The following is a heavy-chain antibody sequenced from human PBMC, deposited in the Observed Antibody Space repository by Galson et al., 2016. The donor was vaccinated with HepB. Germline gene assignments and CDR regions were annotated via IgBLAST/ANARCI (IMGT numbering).Heavy chain of an antibody. CDR3: ARGAGTVMTVIYFDY. CDR2: ISYDGKKK. J-gene: IGHJ4*02. V-gene: IGHV3-30*04. Sequence: SLRLSCAAFGFTLNIYTMYWVRQAPGKGLEWVAVISYDGKKKYIADSLKGRFTISRDNSKSTVYLQMNSLRAEDTAVYYCARGAGTVMTVIYFDYWGQGAPVTVSS. CDR1: GFTLNIYT. D-gene: IGHD2-21*02.